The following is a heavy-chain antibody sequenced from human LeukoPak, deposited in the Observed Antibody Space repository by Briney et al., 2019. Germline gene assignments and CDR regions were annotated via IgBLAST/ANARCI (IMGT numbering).Heavy chain of an antibody. Sequence: SETLSLTCTVSGDSISSGDYYWSWIRQPPGTGLEWIGYIYYSGSTYYNPSQKSRVTISIDTSKNQFSLKLSSVTAADTAVYYCARERYGGSGSYELDYWGQGTLVTVSS. CDR3: ARERYGGSGSYELDY. V-gene: IGHV4-30-4*08. D-gene: IGHD3-10*01. CDR1: GDSISSGDYY. J-gene: IGHJ4*02. CDR2: IYYSGST.